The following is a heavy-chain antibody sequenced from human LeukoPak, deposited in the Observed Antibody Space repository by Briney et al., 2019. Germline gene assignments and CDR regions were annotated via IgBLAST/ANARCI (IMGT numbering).Heavy chain of an antibody. CDR3: ARAPPYYYDSSGYLFGEAFDI. Sequence: GGSLRLSCAASGFTFSSYAMSWVRQAPGKGLEWVSAISGSGGSTYYADSVKGRFTISRDNSKNTLYLQMNSLRAEDTAVYYCARAPPYYYDSSGYLFGEAFDIWGQGTMVTVSS. CDR2: ISGSGGST. J-gene: IGHJ3*02. V-gene: IGHV3-23*01. D-gene: IGHD3-22*01. CDR1: GFTFSSYA.